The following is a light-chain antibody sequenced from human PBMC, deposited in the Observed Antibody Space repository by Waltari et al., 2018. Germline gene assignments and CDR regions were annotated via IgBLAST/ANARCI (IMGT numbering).Light chain of an antibody. CDR3: QKDNSYPFT. V-gene: IGKV1-12*02. CDR1: QGISTW. CDR2: AAS. J-gene: IGKJ1*01. Sequence: DIQMTQSPPSASASVGDRVTITFRARQGISTWFAWYQQRPGEAPKLLIYAASILQSGVPSRFSGSGSGSDFTLTITSLQPDDVGSYHCQKDNSYPFTFGHGTKVEI.